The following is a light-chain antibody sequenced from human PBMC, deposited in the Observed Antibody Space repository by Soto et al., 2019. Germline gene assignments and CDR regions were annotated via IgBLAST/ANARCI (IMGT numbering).Light chain of an antibody. J-gene: IGKJ1*01. CDR2: GAS. CDR1: QSVDSTF. V-gene: IGKV3-20*01. CDR3: QHYMSSVT. Sequence: EIVLTQSPGSLSLSPGERATLSCRASQSVDSTFFAWYQKKPGQAPRLLIYGASKRATGVPDRFSGSGSGTDFTRTISRLEPEDFAVYFCQHYMSSVTFGQGTKVEI.